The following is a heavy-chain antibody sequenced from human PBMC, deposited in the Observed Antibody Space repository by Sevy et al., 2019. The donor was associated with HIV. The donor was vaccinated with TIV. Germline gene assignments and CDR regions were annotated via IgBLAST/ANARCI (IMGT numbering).Heavy chain of an antibody. Sequence: GSLRLSCAASGFTFSSYAMHWVRQAPGKGLEWVAVISYDGSNKYYADSVKGRFTISRDNSKNTLYLQMNSLRAEDTAVYYCARVAPYSSSWQLYYYGMDVWGQGTTVTVS. CDR1: GFTFSSYA. CDR3: ARVAPYSSSWQLYYYGMDV. V-gene: IGHV3-30-3*01. CDR2: ISYDGSNK. D-gene: IGHD6-13*01. J-gene: IGHJ6*02.